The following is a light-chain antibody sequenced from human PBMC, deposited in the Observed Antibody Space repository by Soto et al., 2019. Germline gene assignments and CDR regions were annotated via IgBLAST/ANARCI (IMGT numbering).Light chain of an antibody. CDR1: SSNIGADFD. CDR3: QSYDSSLRGSV. CDR2: GHN. J-gene: IGLJ3*02. Sequence: QSVLTQPPSVSGAPGQRVTISCTGSSSNIGADFDVHGYQQLPGTAPKLLISGHNDRPSGVPDRFSGSKSGTSASLAITGLQAEDEADYYCQSYDSSLRGSVFGGGTKVTVL. V-gene: IGLV1-40*01.